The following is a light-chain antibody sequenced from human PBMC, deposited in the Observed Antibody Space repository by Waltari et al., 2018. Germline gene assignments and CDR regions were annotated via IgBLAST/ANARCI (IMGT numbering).Light chain of an antibody. J-gene: IGLJ3*02. CDR3: QSADTRSSFWV. V-gene: IGLV3-25*03. CDR2: RDS. CDR1: ALANEY. Sequence: RITCSGSALANEYAFWYQQKPGQAPVLVIYRDSERPSGIPERFSGSNSGTTVTLTISGVQAEDEADYYCQSADTRSSFWVFGGGTKLTVV.